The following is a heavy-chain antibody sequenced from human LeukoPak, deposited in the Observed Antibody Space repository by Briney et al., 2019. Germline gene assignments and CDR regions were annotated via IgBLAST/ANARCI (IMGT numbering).Heavy chain of an antibody. CDR1: GFTFSSYA. D-gene: IGHD6-13*01. Sequence: PGGSLRLPCAASGFTFSSYAIHWVRQAPGKGLEWVAVTVFDGSNEYYADSVKGRFTISRDNSKNTVYLQMSGLRPEDTAVYYCARAPGGRSWYYFDYWGQGTLVTVSS. V-gene: IGHV3-30*04. J-gene: IGHJ4*02. CDR2: TVFDGSNE. CDR3: ARAPGGRSWYYFDY.